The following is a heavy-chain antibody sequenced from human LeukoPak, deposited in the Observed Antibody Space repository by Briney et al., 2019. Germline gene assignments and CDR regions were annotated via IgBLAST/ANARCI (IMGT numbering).Heavy chain of an antibody. CDR1: GGSFSGYY. D-gene: IGHD3-22*01. CDR2: INHSGST. CDR3: ARIDYDRSGYYSHYFDY. J-gene: IGHJ4*02. V-gene: IGHV4-34*01. Sequence: PSETLSLTCAVYGGSFSGYYWSWIRQPPGKGLEWTGEINHSGSTNYNPSLKSRVTISVDTSKNQFSLKLRSVTAAAPAWYYWARIDYDRSGYYSHYFDYWGQGTLVTVSS.